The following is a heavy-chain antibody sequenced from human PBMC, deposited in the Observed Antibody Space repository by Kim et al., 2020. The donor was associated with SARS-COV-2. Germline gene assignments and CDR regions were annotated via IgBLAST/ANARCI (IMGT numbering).Heavy chain of an antibody. Sequence: ASVKVSCKASGYTFTSYGISWVRQAPGQGLEWMGWISAYNGNTNYAQKLQGRVTMTTDTSTSTAYMELRSLRSDDTAVYYCARGLSYYDSSGYYPIYYFDYWGQGTLVTVSS. CDR3: ARGLSYYDSSGYYPIYYFDY. CDR1: GYTFTSYG. CDR2: ISAYNGNT. V-gene: IGHV1-18*04. J-gene: IGHJ4*02. D-gene: IGHD3-22*01.